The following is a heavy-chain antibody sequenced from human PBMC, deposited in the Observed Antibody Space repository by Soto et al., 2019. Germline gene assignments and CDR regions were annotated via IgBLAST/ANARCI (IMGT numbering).Heavy chain of an antibody. CDR3: VKSSHGGQQLYYGMDV. Sequence: EVQLLESGGDLVQPGGSLRLSCAASGFIFSSYAMTWVRQAPGKGLEWVSAVSGSGDSIYYADSVQGRFTISRDNSKNTLYLQMNSLRAEDTAIYYCVKSSHGGQQLYYGMDVWGQGTTVTVSS. CDR1: GFIFSSYA. D-gene: IGHD4-4*01. CDR2: VSGSGDSI. V-gene: IGHV3-23*01. J-gene: IGHJ6*02.